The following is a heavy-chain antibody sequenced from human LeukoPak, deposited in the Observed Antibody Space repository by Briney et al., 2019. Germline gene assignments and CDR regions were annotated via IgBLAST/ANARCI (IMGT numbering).Heavy chain of an antibody. CDR3: ASSYWYFDL. CDR1: GFTFSGYE. V-gene: IGHV3-48*03. Sequence: PRGSLRLSCAASGFTFSGYEMNWVRQAPGKGLEWVSYISSSGSTIYYADSVKGRFTISRDNAKNSLYLQMNSLRAEDTAVYYCASSYWYFDLWGRGTLVTVSS. J-gene: IGHJ2*01. CDR2: ISSSGSTI.